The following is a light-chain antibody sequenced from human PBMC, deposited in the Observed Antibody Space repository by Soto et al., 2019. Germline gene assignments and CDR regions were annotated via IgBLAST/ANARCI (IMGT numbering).Light chain of an antibody. CDR3: ATWDRSLSVGV. Sequence: QSVLTQPPSVSAAPGQKVTISCSGSSSNIGNNYVFWYQQLPGTAPKLLIYDIDKRPSGIPDRFSGSKSGTSATLGITGLQTGDEADYYCATWDRSLSVGVFGGGTKLTFL. CDR1: SSNIGNNY. J-gene: IGLJ2*01. CDR2: DID. V-gene: IGLV1-51*01.